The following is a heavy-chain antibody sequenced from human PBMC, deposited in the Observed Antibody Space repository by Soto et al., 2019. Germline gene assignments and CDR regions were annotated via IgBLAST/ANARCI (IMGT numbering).Heavy chain of an antibody. CDR1: GFTFSSYA. D-gene: IGHD3-22*01. J-gene: IGHJ4*02. CDR2: ISGSDGST. CDR3: AKLPTRGYYDSSGSHFDY. Sequence: PGGSLRLSCAASGFTFSSYAMSWVRQAPGKGLEWVSAISGSDGSTYYADYVKGRFTISRDNSKNTLYLQMNSLRAEDTAVYYCAKLPTRGYYDSSGSHFDYWGQGTLVTVSS. V-gene: IGHV3-23*01.